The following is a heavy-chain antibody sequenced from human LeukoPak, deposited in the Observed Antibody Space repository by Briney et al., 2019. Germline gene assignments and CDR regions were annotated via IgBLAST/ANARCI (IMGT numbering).Heavy chain of an antibody. CDR1: GFTFSSYA. J-gene: IGHJ6*02. V-gene: IGHV3-23*01. Sequence: GGSLRLSCAASGFTFSSYAMSWVRQAPGKGLEWVSATSGSGGSTYYADSVKGRFTISRDNSKNTLYLQMNSLRAEDTAVYYCASNLEDILTGYSYYYYGMDVWGQGTTVTVSS. CDR2: TSGSGGST. CDR3: ASNLEDILTGYSYYYYGMDV. D-gene: IGHD3-9*01.